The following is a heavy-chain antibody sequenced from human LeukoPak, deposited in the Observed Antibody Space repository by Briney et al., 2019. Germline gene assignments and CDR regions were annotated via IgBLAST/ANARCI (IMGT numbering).Heavy chain of an antibody. Sequence: GGSLRLSCAASGFTFSSYWMHWVRQAPGKGLEWVSSITSAGENTFYTGSVKGRFTISRDNSRNTLYLQMNSLRAEDTAIYYCAKDRPNYYGSNGHYYRRDGDYWGRGTLVTVSS. CDR1: GFTFSSYW. D-gene: IGHD3-22*01. V-gene: IGHV3-23*01. CDR2: ITSAGENT. CDR3: AKDRPNYYGSNGHYYRRDGDY. J-gene: IGHJ4*02.